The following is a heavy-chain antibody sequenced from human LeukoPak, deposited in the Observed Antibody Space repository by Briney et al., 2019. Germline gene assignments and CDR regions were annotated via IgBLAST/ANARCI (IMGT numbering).Heavy chain of an antibody. CDR3: ARDSGGWLRGSLDY. CDR1: GFTFSSYG. CDR2: IWYDGSNK. J-gene: IGHJ4*02. Sequence: PGGSLRLSCAASGFTFSSYGMHWVRQAPGKGLEWVAVIWYDGSNKYYADSVKGRFTISRDNSKNTLYLQMNSLRAEDTGVYYCARDSGGWLRGSLDYWGQGTLVTVSS. D-gene: IGHD5-12*01. V-gene: IGHV3-33*01.